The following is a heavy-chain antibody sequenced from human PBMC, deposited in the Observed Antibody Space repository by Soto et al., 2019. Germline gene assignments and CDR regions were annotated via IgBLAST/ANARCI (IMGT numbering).Heavy chain of an antibody. CDR3: ARLRCSGGDCYSTTDY. D-gene: IGHD2-15*01. Sequence: PVGSLRLSCAASGFIFSNYWMHWVRQAPGKGLVWVSRISRDGSSTNYADSVKGRFTISRDNAKNTLYLQMNSLRAEDTAVYFCARLRCSGGDCYSTTDYWGQGTLVTVSS. V-gene: IGHV3-74*01. J-gene: IGHJ4*02. CDR1: GFIFSNYW. CDR2: ISRDGSST.